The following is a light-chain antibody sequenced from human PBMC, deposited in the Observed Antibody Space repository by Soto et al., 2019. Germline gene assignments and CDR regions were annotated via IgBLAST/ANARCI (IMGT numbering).Light chain of an antibody. CDR2: QDT. Sequence: SYELTQPPSVSVSPGQTASITCFGDELGNKYTFWYQQKPGQSPVVVISQDTVRPSGIPERFSGSNSGNTATLTISGTQAMDEADYYCQVWDASTVVFGGGTKLTVL. CDR3: QVWDASTVV. V-gene: IGLV3-1*01. CDR1: ELGNKY. J-gene: IGLJ2*01.